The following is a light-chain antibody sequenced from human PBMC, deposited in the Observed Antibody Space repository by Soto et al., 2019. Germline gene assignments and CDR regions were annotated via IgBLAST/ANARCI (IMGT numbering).Light chain of an antibody. CDR1: QSITNY. J-gene: IGKJ5*01. CDR2: DVS. V-gene: IGKV3-11*01. Sequence: EIVMTQSPATLSVSPGEGATLSCRARQSITNYLAWYQQKPGQAPRLLIYDVSNRATGIPARFSGSGSGTDFTLTIGSLEPEDFAVYYCQQRSNWPQITFGQGTRLEIK. CDR3: QQRSNWPQIT.